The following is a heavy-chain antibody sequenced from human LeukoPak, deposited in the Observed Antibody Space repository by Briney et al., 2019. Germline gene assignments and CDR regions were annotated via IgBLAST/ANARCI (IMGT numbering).Heavy chain of an antibody. CDR1: GFTFSSYA. J-gene: IGHJ5*02. V-gene: IGHV3-23*01. CDR3: AKEDAGTAAEDGNWFDP. CDR2: ISGSGGST. Sequence: GGSLRLSCAASGFTFSSYAMSWVRQAPGKGLEWVSAISGSGGSTYYADSVRGRFTISRDNSKYTLYLQMNSLRAEDTAVYYCAKEDAGTAAEDGNWFDPWGQGTLVTVSS. D-gene: IGHD6-13*01.